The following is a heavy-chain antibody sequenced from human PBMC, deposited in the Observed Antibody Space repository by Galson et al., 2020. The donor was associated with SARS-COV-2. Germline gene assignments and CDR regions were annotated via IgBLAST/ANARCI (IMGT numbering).Heavy chain of an antibody. J-gene: IGHJ6*02. CDR3: ARDLYCSGGSCYGMDV. Sequence: GGSLRLSCAASGFTFSDYYMSWIRQAPGKGLEWVSYISSSGSTIYYADSVKGRFTISRDNAKNSLYLQMNSLRAEDTAVYYCARDLYCSGGSCYGMDVWGQGTTVTVSS. D-gene: IGHD2-15*01. CDR1: GFTFSDYY. V-gene: IGHV3-11*01. CDR2: ISSSGSTI.